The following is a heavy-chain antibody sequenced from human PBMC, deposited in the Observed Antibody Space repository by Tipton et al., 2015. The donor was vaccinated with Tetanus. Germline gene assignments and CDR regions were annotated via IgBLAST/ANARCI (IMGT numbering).Heavy chain of an antibody. D-gene: IGHD2-15*01. Sequence: QSGAEVKKPGASVKVSCKASGYTFTSYYMHWVRQAPGQGLEWMGIINPSGGSTSYAQKFQGRVTMTRDTSTSTVYMELSSLRSEDTAVYYCARGGCSGGSCYSLYYYYGMDVWGQGTPVTVSS. J-gene: IGHJ6*02. V-gene: IGHV1-46*01. CDR3: ARGGCSGGSCYSLYYYYGMDV. CDR1: GYTFTSYY. CDR2: INPSGGST.